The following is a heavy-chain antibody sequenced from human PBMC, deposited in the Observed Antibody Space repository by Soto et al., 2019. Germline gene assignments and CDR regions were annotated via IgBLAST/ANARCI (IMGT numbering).Heavy chain of an antibody. V-gene: IGHV2-5*02. CDR1: GFSLTTSGVG. J-gene: IGHJ4*02. D-gene: IGHD4-17*01. Sequence: QITLNESGPTQVKPRQTLTLTCTFSGFSLTTSGVGVSWIRQSPGKAPEGLALIYWDDDKRYSPSLKSRLTITKATSKHQVGLTMADLDSADPATYYCAHRVLRTVFGLVTTTAIYFDFWGQGTPVAVSS. CDR3: AHRVLRTVFGLVTTTAIYFDF. CDR2: IYWDDDK.